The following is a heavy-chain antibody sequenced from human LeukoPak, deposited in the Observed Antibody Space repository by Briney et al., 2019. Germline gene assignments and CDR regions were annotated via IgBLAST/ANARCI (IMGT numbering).Heavy chain of an antibody. CDR2: IIPILGIA. CDR1: GYTFTGYY. J-gene: IGHJ3*02. CDR3: ARDLATMVRGVIRADAFDI. D-gene: IGHD3-10*01. V-gene: IGHV1-69*04. Sequence: SVKVSCKASGYTFTGYYMHWVRQAPGQGLEWMGRIIPILGIANYTQKFQGRVTITADKSTSTAYMELSSLRSEDTAVYYCARDLATMVRGVIRADAFDIWGQGTMVTVSS.